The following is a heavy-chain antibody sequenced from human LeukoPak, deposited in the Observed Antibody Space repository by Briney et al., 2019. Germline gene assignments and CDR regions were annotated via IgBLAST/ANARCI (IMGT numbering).Heavy chain of an antibody. CDR1: GASISSWY. CDR2: IYGSGNT. D-gene: IGHD4-17*01. V-gene: IGHV4-59*12. Sequence: SETLSLTCTVSGASISSWYWSWIRQPPGKGLEWIGYIYGSGNTNYNPSLKSRITMSIDTSKNQFSLKLSSVTAADTAVYYCASEKYDDYSLDYWGQGTLVTVSS. CDR3: ASEKYDDYSLDY. J-gene: IGHJ4*02.